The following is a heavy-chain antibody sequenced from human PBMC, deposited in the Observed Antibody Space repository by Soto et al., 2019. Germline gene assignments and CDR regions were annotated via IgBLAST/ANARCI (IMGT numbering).Heavy chain of an antibody. CDR2: IWYDGSNK. Sequence: GGSLRLSCAASGFTFSSYGMHWVRQAPGKGLEWVAVIWYDGSNKYYADSVKGRFTISRDNSKNTLYLQMNSLRAEGTAVYYCARVSHGSRSWYAAFDIWGQGTMVTVSS. V-gene: IGHV3-33*01. CDR3: ARVSHGSRSWYAAFDI. J-gene: IGHJ3*02. D-gene: IGHD3-10*01. CDR1: GFTFSSYG.